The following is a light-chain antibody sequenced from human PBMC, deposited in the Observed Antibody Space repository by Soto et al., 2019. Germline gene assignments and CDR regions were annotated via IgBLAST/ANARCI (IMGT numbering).Light chain of an antibody. Sequence: QSALTQPPSASGSPGQSVTISCTGTSSDVGAYKYVSWYQQYPGKAPKLMIYEVSNRPSGVPDRFSGSKSGNTASLTVSGLQAEDEADYYCTSYVGSNILVFGGGTKLTVL. CDR3: TSYVGSNILV. CDR2: EVS. V-gene: IGLV2-8*01. J-gene: IGLJ2*01. CDR1: SSDVGAYKY.